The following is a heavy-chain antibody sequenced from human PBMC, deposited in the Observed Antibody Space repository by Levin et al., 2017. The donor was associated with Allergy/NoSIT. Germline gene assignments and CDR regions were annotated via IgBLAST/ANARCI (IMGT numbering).Heavy chain of an antibody. CDR3: ARGRASLYCSSTSCYTKFDY. J-gene: IGHJ4*02. D-gene: IGHD2-2*02. Sequence: KTSETLSLTCAVYGGSFSGYYWSWIRQPPGKGLEWIGEINHSGSTNYNPSLKSRVTISVDTSKNQFSLKLSSVTAADTAVYYCARGRASLYCSSTSCYTKFDYWGQGTLVTVSS. V-gene: IGHV4-34*01. CDR1: GGSFSGYY. CDR2: INHSGST.